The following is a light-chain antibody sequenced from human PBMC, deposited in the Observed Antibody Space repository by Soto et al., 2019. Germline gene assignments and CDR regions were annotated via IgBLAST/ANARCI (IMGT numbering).Light chain of an antibody. Sequence: DIQMTRSPSTLSASVGDRVTITCRASQSVIRWLAWYQQKPGKAPKLLIHDASSLESGVPSRFSGSGAGTEFSLTVFSLQPDDFATYYCKQYDTYPLTFGGGTKVDIK. CDR2: DAS. CDR1: QSVIRW. CDR3: KQYDTYPLT. J-gene: IGKJ4*01. V-gene: IGKV1-5*01.